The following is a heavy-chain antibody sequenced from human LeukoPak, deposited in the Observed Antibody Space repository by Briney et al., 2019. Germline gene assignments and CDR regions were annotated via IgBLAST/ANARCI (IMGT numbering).Heavy chain of an antibody. CDR2: IYYSGST. D-gene: IGHD5-24*01. CDR1: GGSISSYY. Sequence: SETLSLTCTVSGGSISSYYWSWIRQPPGKGLEWIGYIYYSGSTNYNPSLKSRVTISVDTSKNQFSLKLSSVTAADTAVYYCARHFRGGRDGYNSAFDYWGQGTLVTVSS. V-gene: IGHV4-59*08. J-gene: IGHJ4*02. CDR3: ARHFRGGRDGYNSAFDY.